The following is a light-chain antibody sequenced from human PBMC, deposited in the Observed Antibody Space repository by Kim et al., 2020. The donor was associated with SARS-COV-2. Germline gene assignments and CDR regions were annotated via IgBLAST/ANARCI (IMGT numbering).Light chain of an antibody. J-gene: IGLJ3*02. CDR1: SGSIASNY. V-gene: IGLV6-57*04. Sequence: NFMLTQPHSVSESPGKTVTISCTRSSGSIASNYVQWYQQRPGSATTTVIYENNQRPSGVPDRFSGSIDSSSNSASLTISGLKTEDEGDYYCQSYDNRSWVFGGGTKLTVL. CDR2: ENN. CDR3: QSYDNRSWV.